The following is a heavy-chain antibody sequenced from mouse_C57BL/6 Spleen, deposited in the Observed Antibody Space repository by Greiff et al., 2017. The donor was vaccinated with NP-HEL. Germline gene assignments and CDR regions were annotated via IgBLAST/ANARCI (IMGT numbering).Heavy chain of an antibody. J-gene: IGHJ1*03. Sequence: VQLQQSGPELVKPGASVKISCKASGYTFTDYYMNWVKQSHGKSLEWIGDINPNNGGTSYNQKFKGKATLTVDKSSSTAYMELRSLTSEDSAVYYCARGGGYYGWYFDVWGTGTTVTVSS. D-gene: IGHD2-3*01. CDR2: INPNNGGT. CDR3: ARGGGYYGWYFDV. V-gene: IGHV1-26*01. CDR1: GYTFTDYY.